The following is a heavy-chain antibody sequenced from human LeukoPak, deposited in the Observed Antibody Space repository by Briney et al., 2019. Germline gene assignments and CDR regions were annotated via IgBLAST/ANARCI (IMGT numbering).Heavy chain of an antibody. D-gene: IGHD2-2*01. Sequence: GGSLRLSCAAPGFTFSSYAMSWVRQAPGKGLEWVSAISGSGGSTYYADSVKGRFTISRDNSKNTLYLQMNSLRAEDTAVYYCSVVPAAPFVDVWGKGTTVTVSS. V-gene: IGHV3-23*01. CDR3: SVVPAAPFVDV. CDR2: ISGSGGST. J-gene: IGHJ6*04. CDR1: GFTFSSYA.